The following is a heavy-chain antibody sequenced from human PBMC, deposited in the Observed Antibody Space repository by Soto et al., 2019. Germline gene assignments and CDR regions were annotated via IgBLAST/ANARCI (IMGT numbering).Heavy chain of an antibody. J-gene: IGHJ4*02. CDR1: GYTLTELS. V-gene: IGHV1-24*01. CDR3: ATVPITIFGVVIMFAY. Sequence: ASVKVSCKVSGYTLTELSMHWVRQAPGKGLEWMGGFDPEDGETIYAQKFQGRVTMTEDTSTDTAYMELSSLRSEDTAVYYCATVPITIFGVVIMFAYWGQGTLVTVSS. D-gene: IGHD3-3*01. CDR2: FDPEDGET.